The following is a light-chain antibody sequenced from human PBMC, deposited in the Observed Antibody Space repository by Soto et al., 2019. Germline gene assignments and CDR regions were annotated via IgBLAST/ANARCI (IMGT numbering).Light chain of an antibody. V-gene: IGKV3-15*01. J-gene: IGKJ4*01. CDR1: EFVSTN. CDR3: QQYNIWLT. CDR2: GAS. Sequence: EMVMTQSPATLSVSPGERATLSCRASEFVSTNLAWYQQKPGQAPRLLIYGASTRATGIPARFSGSGSGTQFTLTINSLQSEDFAVYYCQQYNIWLTFGGGTKVEI.